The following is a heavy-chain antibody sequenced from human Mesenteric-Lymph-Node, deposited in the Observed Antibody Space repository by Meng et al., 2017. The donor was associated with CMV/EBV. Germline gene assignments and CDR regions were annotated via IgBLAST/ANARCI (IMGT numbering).Heavy chain of an antibody. CDR1: GFTFSSFA. CDR3: LKAGGLGWFDP. Sequence: GESLKISCAASGFTFSSFAMYWVRQAPGKGLEYVSAISTSGGSTYYADSVKGRFTISRDNSRNTLYLQMHSLTVEDTAVYYCLKAGGLGWFDPWGQGTLVTVSS. V-gene: IGHV3-64*02. CDR2: ISTSGGST. J-gene: IGHJ5*02. D-gene: IGHD3-10*01.